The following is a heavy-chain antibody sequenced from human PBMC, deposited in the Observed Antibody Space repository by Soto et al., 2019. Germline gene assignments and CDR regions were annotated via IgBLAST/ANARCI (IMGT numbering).Heavy chain of an antibody. CDR3: AKKRVRYCGGDCYTVLDY. V-gene: IGHV3-23*01. J-gene: IGHJ4*02. Sequence: GGSLRLSCAASGFTFSSYAMSWVRQAPGKGLEWVSAISGSGGSTYYADSVKGRFTISRDNSKNTLYLQMNSLRAEDTAVYYCAKKRVRYCGGDCYTVLDYWGQGTLVTVSS. CDR1: GFTFSSYA. CDR2: ISGSGGST. D-gene: IGHD2-21*02.